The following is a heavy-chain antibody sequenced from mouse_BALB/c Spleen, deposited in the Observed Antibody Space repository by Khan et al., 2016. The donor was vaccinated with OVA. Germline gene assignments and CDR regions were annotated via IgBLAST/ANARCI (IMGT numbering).Heavy chain of an antibody. J-gene: IGHJ2*01. CDR2: IDPANGNT. V-gene: IGHV14-3*02. CDR1: GFNIKDTH. Sequence: VQLKQSGAELVKPGASVKLSCTASGFNIKDTHMHWVKQRPEQGLEWIGRIDPANGNTKYDPKFQGKATITADTSSNTAYLQLSSLTSEDTAVYYCARINEWGQGTTLTVSS. CDR3: ARINE.